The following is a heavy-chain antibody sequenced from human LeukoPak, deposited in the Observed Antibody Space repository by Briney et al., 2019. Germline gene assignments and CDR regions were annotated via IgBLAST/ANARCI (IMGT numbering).Heavy chain of an antibody. CDR3: ARGSKQCPRD. CDR2: INPSGGST. D-gene: IGHD6-19*01. J-gene: IGHJ4*02. V-gene: IGHV1-46*01. CDR1: GYTFTSYY. Sequence: GASVTVSCKASGYTFTSYYMHWVRQAPAPGLEWMGIINPSGGSTSYAQKFQGRVTMTRDTSTSTVYMELSSLRSEDTAVYYCARGSKQCPRDWGQGTLVTVSS.